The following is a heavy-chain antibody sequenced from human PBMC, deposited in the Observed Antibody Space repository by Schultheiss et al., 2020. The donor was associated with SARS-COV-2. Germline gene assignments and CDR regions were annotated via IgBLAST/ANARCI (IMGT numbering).Heavy chain of an antibody. CDR2: IYSGGST. CDR1: GFTFDDYA. V-gene: IGHV3-23*03. CDR3: ARGSWYFDL. J-gene: IGHJ2*01. Sequence: GGSLRLSCAASGFTFDDYAMHWVRQAPGKGLEWVSVIYSGGSTYYADSVKGRFTISRHNSKNTLYLQMNSLRAEDTAVYYCARGSWYFDLWGRGTLVTVSS.